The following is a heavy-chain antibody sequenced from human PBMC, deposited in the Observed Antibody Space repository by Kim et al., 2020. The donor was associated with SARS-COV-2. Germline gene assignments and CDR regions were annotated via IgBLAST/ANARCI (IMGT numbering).Heavy chain of an antibody. J-gene: IGHJ5*02. CDR3: ARVPFFAAATHSP. D-gene: IGHD6-13*01. Sequence: NYAQTFQGRVTMTRDPSISTAYMELSRLRSDDTAVYYCARVPFFAAATHSPWGQGTLVTVSS. V-gene: IGHV1-2*02.